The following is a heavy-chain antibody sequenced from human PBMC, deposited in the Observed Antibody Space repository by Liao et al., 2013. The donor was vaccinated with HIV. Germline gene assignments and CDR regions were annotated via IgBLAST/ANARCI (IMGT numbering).Heavy chain of an antibody. D-gene: IGHD1-26*01. Sequence: QVHLQQWGAGLLKPSQTLSLTCTVSGDLIRRDNYYWTWIRQPAGKGLEWIGHIYTGMSTTGTTNYNPSLKSRVSISADTSSNHVSLKLTSMTAADTAVYYCARVQWEPAPNWYSGSLGPWHPGHCLL. J-gene: IGHJ2*01. CDR1: GDLIRRDNYY. CDR3: ARVQWEPAPNWYSGS. CDR2: IYTGMSTTGTT. V-gene: IGHV4-61*02.